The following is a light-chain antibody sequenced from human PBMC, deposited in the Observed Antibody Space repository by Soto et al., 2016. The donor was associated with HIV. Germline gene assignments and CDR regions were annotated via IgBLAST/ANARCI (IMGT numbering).Light chain of an antibody. Sequence: IQMTQSPSFLSASVGDRITITCRASRAITNYVAWYQQKPGRGPQLLMYGASTLHSGVPSRFSGSGYGTDFTLTINSLQPEDVATYYCQKYNSAIRTFGQGTEGGNQT. V-gene: IGKV1-27*01. CDR3: QKYNSAIRT. CDR1: RAITNY. J-gene: IGKJ1*01. CDR2: GAS.